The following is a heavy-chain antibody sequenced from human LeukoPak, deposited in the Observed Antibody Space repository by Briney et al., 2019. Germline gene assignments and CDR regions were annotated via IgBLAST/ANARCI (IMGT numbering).Heavy chain of an antibody. D-gene: IGHD3-16*02. V-gene: IGHV3-30*18. CDR3: AKSRGTSLSQYFQH. Sequence: PGGSLRLSCAASGFIFSNYGMHWVRQAPGKGLEWVALISSDGSNESSADSVKGRFTVSRDNSKNTVYLQMNSLRPEDTAVYYCAKSRGTSLSQYFQHWGQGALATVSS. J-gene: IGHJ1*01. CDR1: GFIFSNYG. CDR2: ISSDGSNE.